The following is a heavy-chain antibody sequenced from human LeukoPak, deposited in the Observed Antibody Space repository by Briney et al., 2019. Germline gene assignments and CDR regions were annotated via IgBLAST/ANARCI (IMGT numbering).Heavy chain of an antibody. J-gene: IGHJ5*02. CDR3: ARDNREMKGVIFGADRHRLNWFDP. CDR1: GGSFSDSTHT. CDR2: IFYGGNT. V-gene: IGHV4-39*07. Sequence: PSETLSLTCSVSGGSFSDSTHTWGWIRQPPGRGLEWIASIFYGGNTYYNPSLKSRVTISVDTSKSHFSLKMSSVTAADTAVYYCARDNREMKGVIFGADRHRLNWFDPWGQGTLVTVSS. D-gene: IGHD3-3*01.